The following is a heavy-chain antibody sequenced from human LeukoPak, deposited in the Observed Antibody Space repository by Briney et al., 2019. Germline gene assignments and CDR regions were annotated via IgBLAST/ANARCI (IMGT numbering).Heavy chain of an antibody. CDR1: GFYFSHHC. Sequence: GGSLRLSCAASGFYFSHHCMSWVRQAPGKGLEWVANINLDGTKKYYVDSVNGRFTVSRDNAKNSLYLQMNSLRAEDTAVYYCARDYGSGSYRPYFDYWGEGTLVTVSS. CDR2: INLDGTKK. D-gene: IGHD3-10*01. CDR3: ARDYGSGSYRPYFDY. V-gene: IGHV3-7*01. J-gene: IGHJ4*02.